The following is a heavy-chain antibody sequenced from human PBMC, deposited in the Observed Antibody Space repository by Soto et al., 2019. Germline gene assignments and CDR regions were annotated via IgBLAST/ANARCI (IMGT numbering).Heavy chain of an antibody. CDR2: ISANSGTT. CDR1: GFTFSNNA. CDR3: AKASSISWGVFDF. J-gene: IGHJ4*02. V-gene: IGHV3-23*01. D-gene: IGHD6-13*01. Sequence: EVQLLESGGGLVQPGGSLRLSCAASGFTFSNNAMTWVRQAPEKGLEWVSVISANSGTTYFADSVKGRFTISRDNSKSTLYLQMNSLRAEDTAVYYCAKASSISWGVFDFWGQGTLITVSS.